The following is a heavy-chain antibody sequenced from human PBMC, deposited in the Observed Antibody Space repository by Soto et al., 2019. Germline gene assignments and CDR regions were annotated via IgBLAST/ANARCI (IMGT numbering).Heavy chain of an antibody. Sequence: SVKVSCKASGGTFSSYAISWVRQAPGQGLEWMGGIIPIFGTANYAQKFQGRVTITADKSTSTAYMELSSLRSEDTAVYYCARDRDPLHYYDSSGYYTLDYWGQVTLVTVSS. CDR1: GGTFSSYA. D-gene: IGHD3-22*01. J-gene: IGHJ4*02. V-gene: IGHV1-69*06. CDR3: ARDRDPLHYYDSSGYYTLDY. CDR2: IIPIFGTA.